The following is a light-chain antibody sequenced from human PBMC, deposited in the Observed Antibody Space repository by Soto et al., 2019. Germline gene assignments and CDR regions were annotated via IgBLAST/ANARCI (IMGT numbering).Light chain of an antibody. J-gene: IGKJ2*01. V-gene: IGKV4-1*01. CDR3: QQYYGTPYT. CDR2: WAS. Sequence: DIVMTQSPDSLAVSLGERATINCKSSQSVLYSSNNKNYLAWYQQKPGQPPKLLIYWASTRESGVPDRFSGSGSGTDFTLTLSSLHAEDVAVYYCQQYYGTPYTFGQGTNLEIK. CDR1: QSVLYSSNNKNY.